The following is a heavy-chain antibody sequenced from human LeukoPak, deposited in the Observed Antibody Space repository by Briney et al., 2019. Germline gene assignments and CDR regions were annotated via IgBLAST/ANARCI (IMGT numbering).Heavy chain of an antibody. CDR1: GFTFHDYG. D-gene: IGHD6-13*01. CDR3: AKSFSSSWPFDF. Sequence: GGSLRLSCAASGFTFHDYGMSGVRQARGKGLEGVSDINWNGGSTGYADSVKGRFTISRDNAKNSLFLQMNSLRAEDTAFYYCAKSFSSSWPFDFWGQGTLVTVSS. V-gene: IGHV3-20*04. CDR2: INWNGGST. J-gene: IGHJ4*02.